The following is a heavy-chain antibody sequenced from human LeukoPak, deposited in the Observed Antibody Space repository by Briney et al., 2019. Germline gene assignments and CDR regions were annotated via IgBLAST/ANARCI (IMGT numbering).Heavy chain of an antibody. Sequence: ASVKVSCQASAYTFTDYYIHWLRQAPGQGLEWMGWINPNSGGTNYAQRFQGRVTMTRDTSISTAYMDLRRLRSDDTAVYYCARLQYTSGSYYYYYGMDVWGQGTTVIVSS. CDR1: AYTFTDYY. CDR3: ARLQYTSGSYYYYYGMDV. V-gene: IGHV1-2*02. CDR2: INPNSGGT. J-gene: IGHJ6*02. D-gene: IGHD3-22*01.